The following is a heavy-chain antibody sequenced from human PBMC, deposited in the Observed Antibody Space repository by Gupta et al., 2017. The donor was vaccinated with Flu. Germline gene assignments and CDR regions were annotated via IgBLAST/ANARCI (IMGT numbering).Heavy chain of an antibody. V-gene: IGHV3-23*01. CDR1: GFTFRGSP. D-gene: IGHD6-13*01. J-gene: IGHJ4*02. CDR2: ISGSGREK. Sequence: EVQLLESGGGLVQPGGSLRLSCAASGFTFRGSPMSWVRQAPGKGLEWISTISGSGREKYSAASVEGRFTVSRDDATNSLLLQVSSLRAEDTAVYFCAKVMTSAATYFDYWGLGTLVTVSS. CDR3: AKVMTSAATYFDY.